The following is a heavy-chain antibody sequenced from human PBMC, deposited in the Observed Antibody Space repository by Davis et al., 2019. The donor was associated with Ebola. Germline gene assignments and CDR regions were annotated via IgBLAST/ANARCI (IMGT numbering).Heavy chain of an antibody. D-gene: IGHD3-10*01. CDR1: GVTFKNYV. CDR3: AKDPGGYYSNFDY. V-gene: IGHV3-23*01. J-gene: IGHJ4*02. CDR2: ISGDAAST. Sequence: GGSLRLSCAVSGVTFKNYVMSWVRQAPGKGLEWVSTISGDAASTYYADSVKGRFTISRDNSKNTLYLQMNSLRAEDTALYYCAKDPGGYYSNFDYWGQGTLVTVSS.